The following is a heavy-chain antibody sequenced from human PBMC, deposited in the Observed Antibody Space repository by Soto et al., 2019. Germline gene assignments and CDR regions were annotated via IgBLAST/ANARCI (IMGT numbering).Heavy chain of an antibody. Sequence: SETLSLTCTVSGGSISNSNYYWGWIRQSPGKGLEWIGNFYYSGTTYYNPSLESRVTISGDTSKNQFSLKLNSVTAADTAVYYCARTFTTFIGVAFDHWGQGTLVTVSS. J-gene: IGHJ4*02. D-gene: IGHD3-22*01. CDR2: FYYSGTT. CDR1: GGSISNSNYY. CDR3: ARTFTTFIGVAFDH. V-gene: IGHV4-39*01.